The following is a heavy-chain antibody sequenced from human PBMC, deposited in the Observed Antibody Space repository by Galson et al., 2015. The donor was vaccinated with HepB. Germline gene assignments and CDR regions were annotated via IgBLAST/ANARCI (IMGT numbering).Heavy chain of an antibody. CDR1: GFTFSSYA. J-gene: IGHJ4*02. Sequence: SLRLSCAASGFTFSSYAMSWVRQAPGKGLEWVSAISGSGGSTYYADSVKGRFTISRDSSKNTLYLQMNSLRAEDTAVYYCAKFVGLLLIGGYFDYWGQGTLVTVSS. CDR3: AKFVGLLLIGGYFDY. CDR2: ISGSGGST. V-gene: IGHV3-23*01. D-gene: IGHD2-15*01.